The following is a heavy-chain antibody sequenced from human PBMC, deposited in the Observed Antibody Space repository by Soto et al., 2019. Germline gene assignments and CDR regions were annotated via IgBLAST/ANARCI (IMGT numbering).Heavy chain of an antibody. CDR2: IIPILGIA. J-gene: IGHJ6*03. Sequence: SVKVSCKASGGTFSSYTISWVRQAPGQGLEWMGRIIPILGIANYAQKFQGRATITADKSTSTAYMELSSLRSEDTAVYYCAAHRGADYDILTGQPPRHPSSNYYYYHMDVWGKGTTVTVSS. CDR1: GGTFSSYT. CDR3: AAHRGADYDILTGQPPRHPSSNYYYYHMDV. V-gene: IGHV1-69*02. D-gene: IGHD3-9*01.